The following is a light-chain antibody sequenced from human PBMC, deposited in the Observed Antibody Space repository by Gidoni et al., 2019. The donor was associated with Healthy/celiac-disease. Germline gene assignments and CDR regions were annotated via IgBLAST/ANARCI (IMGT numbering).Light chain of an antibody. V-gene: IGLV2-14*01. J-gene: IGLJ1*01. CDR1: SSDVGGYNY. CDR2: EVS. CDR3: SSYTSSSTLYV. Sequence: ALTQPASVSGSPGQSITISCTGTSSDVGGYNYVSWYQQHPGKAPKLMIYEVSNRPSGVSNRFSGSKSGNTASLTISGLQAEDEADYYCSSYTSSSTLYVFGTGTKVTVL.